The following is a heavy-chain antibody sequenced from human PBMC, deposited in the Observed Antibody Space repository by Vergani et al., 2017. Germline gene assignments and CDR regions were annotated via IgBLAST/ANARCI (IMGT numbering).Heavy chain of an antibody. J-gene: IGHJ3*02. V-gene: IGHV3-23*01. Sequence: EVQLLESGGGLVQPGGSLRLSCAASGFTFSSYAKSWVRQAPGKGLEWVSAISGSGGSTYYADSVKGRFTISRDNSKNTLYLQMNSLRAEDTAVYYCAKASEEYSSSSDAFDIWGQGTMVTVSS. CDR1: GFTFSSYA. CDR2: ISGSGGST. CDR3: AKASEEYSSSSDAFDI. D-gene: IGHD6-6*01.